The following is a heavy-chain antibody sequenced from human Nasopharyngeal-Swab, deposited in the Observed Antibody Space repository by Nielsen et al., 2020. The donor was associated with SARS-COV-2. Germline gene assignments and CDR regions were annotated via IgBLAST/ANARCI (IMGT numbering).Heavy chain of an antibody. V-gene: IGHV3-30*18. Sequence: GGSLRLSCAASGFTFSSYGMHWVRQAPGKGLEWVAVISYDGSNKYYADSVKGRFTISRDNSKNTLYLQMNSPRAEDTAVYYCAKGTITMVRGVIGWFDPWGQGTLVTVSS. J-gene: IGHJ5*02. D-gene: IGHD3-10*01. CDR3: AKGTITMVRGVIGWFDP. CDR1: GFTFSSYG. CDR2: ISYDGSNK.